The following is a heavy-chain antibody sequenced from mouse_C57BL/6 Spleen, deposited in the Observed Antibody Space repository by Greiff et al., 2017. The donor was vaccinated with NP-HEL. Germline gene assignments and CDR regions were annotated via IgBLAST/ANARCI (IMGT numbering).Heavy chain of an antibody. J-gene: IGHJ3*01. CDR2: IYPRDGST. CDR3: ARELFAY. V-gene: IGHV1-85*01. Sequence: VKLMESGPELVKPGASVKLSCKASGYTFTSYDINWVKQRPGQGLEWIGWIYPRDGSTKYNEKFKGKATLTVDTSSSTAYMELHSLTCEDSAVYFCARELFAYWGQGTLVTVSA. CDR1: GYTFTSYD.